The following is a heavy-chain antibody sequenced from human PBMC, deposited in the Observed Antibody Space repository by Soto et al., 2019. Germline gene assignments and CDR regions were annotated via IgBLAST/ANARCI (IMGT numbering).Heavy chain of an antibody. CDR2: INHSGSS. V-gene: IGHV4-34*01. CDR3: TRGLFSGSSYSGSWYYFDS. J-gene: IGHJ4*02. Sequence: PSETLSLTCVVSGGSFSGYIWTWIRQTPGKGLQWIGQINHSGSSIYNPSLKNRVTISTMSNNKFSLELSSVTAADTAVYYCTRGLFSGSSYSGSWYYFDSWGQGTMVTVSS. D-gene: IGHD1-26*01. CDR1: GGSFSGYI.